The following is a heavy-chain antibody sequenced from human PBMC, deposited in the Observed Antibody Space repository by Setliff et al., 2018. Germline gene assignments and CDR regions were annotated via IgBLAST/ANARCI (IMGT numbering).Heavy chain of an antibody. CDR1: GFTFSDSG. D-gene: IGHD3-3*02. CDR2: LRSDGTTR. V-gene: IGHV3-30*02. CDR3: AKENHFWGGYPNYFRLYYLDF. J-gene: IGHJ4*02. Sequence: QTGGSLRLSCETSGFTFSDSGMQWVRQAPGRGLEWVAFLRSDGTTRYQSDSMKARFTISRDNSKNTLYLQMNSLRPEDTAVYFCAKENHFWGGYPNYFRLYYLDFWGPGTLVTVSS.